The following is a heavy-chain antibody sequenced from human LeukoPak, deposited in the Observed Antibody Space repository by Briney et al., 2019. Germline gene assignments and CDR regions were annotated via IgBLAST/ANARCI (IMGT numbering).Heavy chain of an antibody. D-gene: IGHD3-3*01. CDR2: INHSGST. V-gene: IGHV4-34*01. Sequence: PSETLSLTCAVYGGSFSGYYWSWIRQPPGKGLEWIGEINHSGSTNYNPSLKSRVTISVDTSKNQFSLKLSSVTAADTAVYYCARRSRTTPDDFWSGYYSYWGQGTLVTVSS. CDR1: GGSFSGYY. CDR3: ARRSRTTPDDFWSGYYSY. J-gene: IGHJ4*02.